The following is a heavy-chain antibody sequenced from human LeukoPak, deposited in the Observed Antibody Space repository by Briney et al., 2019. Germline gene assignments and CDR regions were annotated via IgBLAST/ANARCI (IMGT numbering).Heavy chain of an antibody. CDR1: GGSISSYY. CDR3: ARDGPEGIMVVAPTHYFHY. D-gene: IGHD2-15*01. J-gene: IGHJ4*02. CDR2: IYSSGST. Sequence: SETLSLTCTVSGGSISSYYWSWIRKPAGKGLEWIGRIYSSGSTNYSPSLKSRVTMSVDTSKNQFSLKLSSVTAADTAVYYCARDGPEGIMVVAPTHYFHYWGQGTLVTVSS. V-gene: IGHV4-4*07.